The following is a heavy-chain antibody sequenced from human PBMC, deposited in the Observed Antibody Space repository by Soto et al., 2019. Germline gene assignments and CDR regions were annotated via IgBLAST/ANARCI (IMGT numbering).Heavy chain of an antibody. CDR2: ISGSGDST. CDR1: GFTFSSYA. J-gene: IGHJ2*01. CDR3: AKRTVGWYFDL. Sequence: EVQLLESGGGLVQPGGSLRLSRAASGFTFSSYAMSWVRQAPGKGLEWVSAISGSGDSTYYADSVKGRFTISRDNSKNTQYLQMNSLRAEDTAVYYCAKRTVGWYFDLWGRGTLVTVSS. V-gene: IGHV3-23*01. D-gene: IGHD4-17*01.